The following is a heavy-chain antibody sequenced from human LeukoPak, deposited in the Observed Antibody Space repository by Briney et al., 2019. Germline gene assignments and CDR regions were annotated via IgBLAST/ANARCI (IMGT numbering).Heavy chain of an antibody. J-gene: IGHJ4*02. D-gene: IGHD3-10*01. V-gene: IGHV4-59*08. CDR1: GASISTYY. CDR3: ARQGLWFGELLPY. CDR2: IYYSGST. Sequence: SETLSLTCTVSGASISTYYWSWIRQPPGKGLEWIGYIYYSGSTYYNPSLKSRVTISVDTSKDQFSLKLSSVTAADTAVYYCARQGLWFGELLPYWGQGTLVTVSS.